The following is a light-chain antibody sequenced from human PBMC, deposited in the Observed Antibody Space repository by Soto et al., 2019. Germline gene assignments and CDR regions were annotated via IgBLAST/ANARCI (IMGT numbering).Light chain of an antibody. CDR1: QSVSSNY. Sequence: EIVLTQSPGTLSLPPGETATLSCRASQSVSSNYLAWYQQKPGQAPRLLIYGASSRATGIPDRFSGSGSGTDFTLTISRLEPEDFAVYYCQQYGSSPWTFGQGTKVDIK. V-gene: IGKV3-20*01. J-gene: IGKJ1*01. CDR2: GAS. CDR3: QQYGSSPWT.